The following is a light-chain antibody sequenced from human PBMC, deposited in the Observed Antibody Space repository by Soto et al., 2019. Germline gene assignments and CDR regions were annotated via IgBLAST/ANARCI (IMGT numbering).Light chain of an antibody. Sequence: DIQMTQSPSPLSASVGDRVTITCQASQDIGTNLNWYQQKPGKAPKLLIQDASNLEPGVPSRFSGSGSGTDFTFTISSLLPEDFATYYCQQYDNLSITFGPGTKVDLK. CDR3: QQYDNLSIT. CDR1: QDIGTN. V-gene: IGKV1-33*01. J-gene: IGKJ3*01. CDR2: DAS.